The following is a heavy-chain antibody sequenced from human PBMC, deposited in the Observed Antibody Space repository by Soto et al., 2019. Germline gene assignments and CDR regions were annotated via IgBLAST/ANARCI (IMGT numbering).Heavy chain of an antibody. J-gene: IGHJ6*02. CDR2: IKQDGSEE. Sequence: EVQLVESGGGLVQPGGSLRLSCVDSGFTFSSYWMSWVRQAPVKGLEWVGNIKQDGSEENYVDSVKGRFTISRDNAKNAMYVQMNSLGAEDKDVCYCARIAASGRGWDVWGQGTTVVVSS. D-gene: IGHD6-13*01. CDR3: ARIAASGRGWDV. V-gene: IGHV3-7*01. CDR1: GFTFSSYW.